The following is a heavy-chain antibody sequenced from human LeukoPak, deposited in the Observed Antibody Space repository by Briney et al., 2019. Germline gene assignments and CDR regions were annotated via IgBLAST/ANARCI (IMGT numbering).Heavy chain of an antibody. D-gene: IGHD5-12*01. CDR2: LYYSGRT. CDR1: GGFISSNY. V-gene: IGHV4-59*08. CDR3: ARHLRGYDYLH. Sequence: SETLSLTCTVSGGFISSNYWSWIRQPPGKGLEWIGYLYYSGRTNYNSSLKSRVTISVDTSKNQFSLNLTSVTAADTAVYYCARHLRGYDYLHWGQGTPVAVSS. J-gene: IGHJ4*02.